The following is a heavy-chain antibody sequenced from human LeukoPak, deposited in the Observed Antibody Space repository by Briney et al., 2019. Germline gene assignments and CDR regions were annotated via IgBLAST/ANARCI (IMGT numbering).Heavy chain of an antibody. CDR3: ASVYCSRTSCYSDY. CDR2: IYYSGST. CDR1: GGSISSSTYY. J-gene: IGHJ4*02. Sequence: SETLSLTCTVSGGSISSSTYYWGWIRQPPGKGLEWIGSIYYSGSTYYKPSLKSRVTISVDTSKNQFSLKLSSVTAADTAVYYCASVYCSRTSCYSDYWGQGTLVTVSS. V-gene: IGHV4-39*01. D-gene: IGHD2-2*01.